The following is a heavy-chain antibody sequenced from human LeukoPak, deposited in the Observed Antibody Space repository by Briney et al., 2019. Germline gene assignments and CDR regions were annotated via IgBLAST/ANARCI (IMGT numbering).Heavy chain of an antibody. CDR2: ISSTSDYI. J-gene: IGHJ6*02. CDR3: AREQQLSGYSYFYYYGMDV. D-gene: IGHD6-13*01. V-gene: IGHV3-21*01. Sequence: GGSLRLSCAASGSTFSTYNMNWVRQAPGKGLEWVSSISSTSDYIYYTDSVRGRFTISRDNAKNSLYLQMNSLRAEDTAVYYCAREQQLSGYSYFYYYGMDVWGQGTTVTVSS. CDR1: GSTFSTYN.